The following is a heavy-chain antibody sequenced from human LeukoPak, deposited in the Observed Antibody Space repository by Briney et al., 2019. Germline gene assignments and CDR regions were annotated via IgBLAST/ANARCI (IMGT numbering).Heavy chain of an antibody. V-gene: IGHV4-59*08. CDR1: GGSISSYY. D-gene: IGHD2-2*01. Sequence: SETLSLTYTVSGGSISSYYWSWIRQPPGKGLEWIGYIYYSGSTNYNPSLKSRVTISVDTSKNQFSLKLSSVTAADTAVYYCARHKYCSSTSCYGAFDIWGQGTMVTVSS. CDR2: IYYSGST. J-gene: IGHJ3*02. CDR3: ARHKYCSSTSCYGAFDI.